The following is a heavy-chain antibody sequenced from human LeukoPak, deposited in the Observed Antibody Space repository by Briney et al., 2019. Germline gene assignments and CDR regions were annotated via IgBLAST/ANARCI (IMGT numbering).Heavy chain of an antibody. J-gene: IGHJ5*02. Sequence: ASVKVSCKASGYTFTGYYMHWVRQAPGQGLEWMGWISPNSGGTNYAQKFQGRVTMTRDTSISTAYMELRSLRSDDTAVYYCARVLRYFDWSRARNSRGNNWFDPWGQGTLVTVSS. CDR1: GYTFTGYY. CDR3: ARVLRYFDWSRARNSRGNNWFDP. V-gene: IGHV1-2*02. CDR2: ISPNSGGT. D-gene: IGHD3-9*01.